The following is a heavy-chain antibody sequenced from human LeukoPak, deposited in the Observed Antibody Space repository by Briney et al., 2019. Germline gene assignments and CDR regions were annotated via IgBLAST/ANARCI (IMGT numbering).Heavy chain of an antibody. J-gene: IGHJ6*03. Sequence: PLETLSLTRTVSVGSICGYSWTWICEPPEEGVERGGYIYYSGSTTYNPSLKSRVTTSVDTSKKNCSLKRSAVTAADTPVYNCARVAAGGPRRSMDVWGKGTTVTISS. CDR1: VGSICGYS. CDR2: IYYSGST. V-gene: IGHV4-59*01. CDR3: ARVAAGGPRRSMDV. D-gene: IGHD6-13*01.